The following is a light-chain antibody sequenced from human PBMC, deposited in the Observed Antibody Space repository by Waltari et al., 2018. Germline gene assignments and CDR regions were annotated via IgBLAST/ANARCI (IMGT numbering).Light chain of an antibody. Sequence: IVLTQSPATLSLSPGERATLSCRASKIVRNYLAWYQQKPGQAPRLLIYDASDRATGIPAMFSGSGSGTDFTHNISSLEPEDFAVYDCQQRNSWPLTFGGGTKVEIK. CDR3: QQRNSWPLT. J-gene: IGKJ4*01. CDR1: KIVRNY. CDR2: DAS. V-gene: IGKV3-11*01.